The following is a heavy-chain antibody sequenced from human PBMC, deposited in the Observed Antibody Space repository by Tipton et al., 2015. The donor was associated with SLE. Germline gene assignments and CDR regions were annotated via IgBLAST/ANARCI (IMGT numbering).Heavy chain of an antibody. CDR2: IYHSGST. D-gene: IGHD5-18*01. J-gene: IGHJ4*02. Sequence: TLSLTCTVSGGSISSSSYYWGWIRQPPGKGLEWIGYIYHSGSTYYNPSLKSRVTISVDRSKNQFSLKLSSVTAADTAVYYCARVKGRGYSYGLDYWGQGTLVTVSS. CDR3: ARVKGRGYSYGLDY. V-gene: IGHV4-39*07. CDR1: GGSISSSSYY.